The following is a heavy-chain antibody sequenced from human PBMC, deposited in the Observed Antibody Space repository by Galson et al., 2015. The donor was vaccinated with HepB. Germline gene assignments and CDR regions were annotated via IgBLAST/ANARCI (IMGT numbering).Heavy chain of an antibody. D-gene: IGHD6-13*01. V-gene: IGHV3-33*06. Sequence: SLRLSCAASGFTFSSYGMHWVRQAPGKGLEWVAVIWYVGSNKYYADSVKGRFTISRDNSKNTPYLQTNSLRAEDTAVYYCAKDQVALGSSWYTALDYWGQGTLVTVSS. CDR3: AKDQVALGSSWYTALDY. CDR1: GFTFSSYG. CDR2: IWYVGSNK. J-gene: IGHJ4*02.